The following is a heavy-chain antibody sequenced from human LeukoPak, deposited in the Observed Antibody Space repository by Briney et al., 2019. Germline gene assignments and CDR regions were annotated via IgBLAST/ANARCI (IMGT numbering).Heavy chain of an antibody. Sequence: PSETLSLTCAVYGGSFSGYYWSWIRQPPGKGLEWIGYIYYSGSTNYNPYLKSRVTISVDTSKNQFSLKLSSVTAADTAVYYCARAVWFGEPHDLHPIDYWGQGTLVTVSS. CDR3: ARAVWFGEPHDLHPIDY. CDR2: IYYSGST. J-gene: IGHJ4*02. V-gene: IGHV4-59*01. CDR1: GGSFSGYY. D-gene: IGHD3-10*01.